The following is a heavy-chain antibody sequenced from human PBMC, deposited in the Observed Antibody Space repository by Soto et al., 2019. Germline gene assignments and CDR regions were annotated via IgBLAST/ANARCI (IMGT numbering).Heavy chain of an antibody. V-gene: IGHV1-3*01. CDR2: INAGNGNT. Sequence: ASVKVSCKASGYTFTSYAMHWVRQAPGQRLEWMGWINAGNGNTKYSQKFQGRVTMTGDTSTSTVYMELSSLRSEDTAVYYCAREGKDYYGMDVWGQGTTVTVSS. CDR1: GYTFTSYA. CDR3: AREGKDYYGMDV. J-gene: IGHJ6*02.